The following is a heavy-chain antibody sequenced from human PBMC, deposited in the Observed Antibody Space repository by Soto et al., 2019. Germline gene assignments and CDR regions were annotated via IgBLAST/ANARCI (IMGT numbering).Heavy chain of an antibody. J-gene: IGHJ6*02. Sequence: QVQLQESGPGLVKPSETLSLSCTVSGGSISSYYWSWFRQSPGKRMEWIGYVHHSWGSSYNPSLHSRVAISLDTSKSQFSLKVTSVTATDTAVYYCSRKGFGPLHGLVDVWGQGPTVTVSS. D-gene: IGHD3-10*01. CDR1: GGSISSYY. CDR3: SRKGFGPLHGLVDV. V-gene: IGHV4-59*08. CDR2: VHHSWGS.